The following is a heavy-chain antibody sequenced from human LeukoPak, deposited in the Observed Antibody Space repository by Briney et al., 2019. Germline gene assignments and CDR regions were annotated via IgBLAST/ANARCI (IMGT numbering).Heavy chain of an antibody. CDR1: GFTFSTYW. D-gene: IGHD5-24*01. J-gene: IGHJ6*02. V-gene: IGHV3-74*03. CDR3: ARSRRDNYYYYYGMDV. Sequence: GGSLRLSCAASGFTFSTYWMHWVRQAPGKGLVWVSRIKGDGTITTYADSVRGRFTISRDNAKNTLYLQMNSLRAEDTAVYYCARSRRDNYYYYYGMDVWGQGTTVTVSS. CDR2: IKGDGTIT.